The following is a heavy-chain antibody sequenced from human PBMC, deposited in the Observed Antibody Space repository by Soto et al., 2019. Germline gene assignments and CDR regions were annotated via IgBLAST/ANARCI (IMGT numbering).Heavy chain of an antibody. V-gene: IGHV3-21*01. CDR2: ISSSSSYI. Sequence: PGGSLRLSCAASGFTFSSYSMNWVRQAPGKGLEWVSSISSSSSYIYYADSVKGRFTISRDNAKNSLYLQMNSLRAEDTAVYYCARVADYYGSGSYGYYYYYGMDVWGQGTTVTVSS. J-gene: IGHJ6*02. D-gene: IGHD3-10*01. CDR1: GFTFSSYS. CDR3: ARVADYYGSGSYGYYYYYGMDV.